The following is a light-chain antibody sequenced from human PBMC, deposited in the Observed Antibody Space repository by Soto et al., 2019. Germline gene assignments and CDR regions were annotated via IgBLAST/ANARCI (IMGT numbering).Light chain of an antibody. CDR1: QSISSY. J-gene: IGKJ1*01. V-gene: IGKV1-39*01. CDR2: AAS. Sequence: DIQMTQSPSSLSASVGDRVTITCRASQSISSYLNWYQQKPGKAPKLLIYAASSLQSGVPSRFSGSGSGTYFTLTSSSLQPEDFATYYCQQSYSTSWTFGQGTKVEIK. CDR3: QQSYSTSWT.